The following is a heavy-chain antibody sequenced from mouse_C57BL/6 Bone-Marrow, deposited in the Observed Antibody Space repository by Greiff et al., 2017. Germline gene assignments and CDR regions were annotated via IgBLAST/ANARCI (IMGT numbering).Heavy chain of an antibody. V-gene: IGHV5-17*01. J-gene: IGHJ4*01. CDR1: GFTFSDYG. Sequence: EVKLMESGGGLVKPGGSLKLSCAASGFTFSDYGMHWVRQAPEQGLEWVAYISSGSSTIYYADTVKGRFTISRDNATNTLFLHMSSLGSEDAAMYYCASLRSYAMDYWGQGTSVTVSS. CDR3: ASLRSYAMDY. CDR2: ISSGSSTI. D-gene: IGHD1-1*01.